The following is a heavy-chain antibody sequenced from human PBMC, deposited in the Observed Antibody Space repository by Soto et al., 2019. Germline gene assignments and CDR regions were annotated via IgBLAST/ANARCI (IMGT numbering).Heavy chain of an antibody. V-gene: IGHV3-66*01. CDR3: ARDSVLHSGYDRTVGYYFDY. CDR1: GFTVSSNY. Sequence: GGSLRLSCAASGFTVSSNYMSWVRQAPGKGLEWVSVIYSGGSTYYADSVKGRFTISRDNAKNSLYLQMNSLRAEDTAVYYCARDSVLHSGYDRTVGYYFDYWGQGTLVTVSS. D-gene: IGHD5-12*01. J-gene: IGHJ4*02. CDR2: IYSGGST.